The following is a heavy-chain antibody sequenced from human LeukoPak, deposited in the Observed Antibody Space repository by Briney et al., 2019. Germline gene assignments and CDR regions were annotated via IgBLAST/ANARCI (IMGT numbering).Heavy chain of an antibody. CDR2: INHSGSA. CDR1: GGSFSGYY. D-gene: IGHD3-3*01. V-gene: IGHV4-34*01. CDR3: ARVQRITIFGVVTKNQYYFDY. J-gene: IGHJ4*02. Sequence: PSETLSLTCAVYGGSFSGYYWSWIRQPPGKGLEWIGEINHSGSANYNPSLKSRVTLSIDKSKNQFSLNLSSVTAADTAVYYCARVQRITIFGVVTKNQYYFDYWGQGTLVTVSS.